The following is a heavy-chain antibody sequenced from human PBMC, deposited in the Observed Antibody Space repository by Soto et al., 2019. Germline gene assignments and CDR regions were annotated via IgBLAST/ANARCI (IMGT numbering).Heavy chain of an antibody. D-gene: IGHD4-4*01. CDR2: ISGSGGST. V-gene: IGHV3-23*01. CDR3: AKAKRIAYSNPSHYMDV. Sequence: GGSLRLSCAASGFTFSSYAMSWVRQAPGKGLEWVSAISGSGGSTYYADSVKGRFTISRDNSKNTLYLQMNSLRAEDTAVYYCAKAKRIAYSNPSHYMDVWGKGTTVTVSS. CDR1: GFTFSSYA. J-gene: IGHJ6*03.